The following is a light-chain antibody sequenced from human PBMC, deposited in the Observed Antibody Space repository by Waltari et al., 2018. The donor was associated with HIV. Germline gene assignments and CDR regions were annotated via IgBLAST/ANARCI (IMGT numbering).Light chain of an antibody. Sequence: QSVLTQPPSASGTPGQRVTISCSGSSSNLGSNTINWYQQLPGTAPKLLIFSYNQRPSGVPDRFSGSKSGTSASLAISGLQSEDEARYYCAAWDGSLSGYVFGTGTTVTVL. CDR3: AAWDGSLSGYV. CDR2: SYN. J-gene: IGLJ1*01. V-gene: IGLV1-44*01. CDR1: SSNLGSNT.